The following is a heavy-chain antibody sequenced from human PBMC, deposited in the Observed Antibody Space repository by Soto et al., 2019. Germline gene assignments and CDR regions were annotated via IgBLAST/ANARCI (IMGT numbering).Heavy chain of an antibody. J-gene: IGHJ6*02. Sequence: SVKVSCKTSGGTFSSYAISWVRQAPGQGLEWMGGIIPMFGTANYAQKFQGIVTITADESTSTVYMELSSLRSGDTAVYFCARGATVTTNYYYSLDVWGQGTTVTVSS. V-gene: IGHV1-69*13. CDR3: ARGATVTTNYYYSLDV. CDR1: GGTFSSYA. D-gene: IGHD4-17*01. CDR2: IIPMFGTA.